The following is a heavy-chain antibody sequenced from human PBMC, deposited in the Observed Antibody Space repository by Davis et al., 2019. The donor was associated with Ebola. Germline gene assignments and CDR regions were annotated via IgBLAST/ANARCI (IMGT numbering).Heavy chain of an antibody. J-gene: IGHJ6*02. CDR3: ASPGLVVVTAHYYYYGMDV. V-gene: IGHV3-48*04. CDR2: ISSSGSTI. CDR1: GFTFSSYW. D-gene: IGHD2-21*02. Sequence: GESLKISCAASGFTFSSYWMHWVRQAPGKGLEWVSYISSSGSTIYYADSVKGRFTISRDNAKNSLYLQMNSLRAEDTAVYYCASPGLVVVTAHYYYYGMDVWGQGTTITVSS.